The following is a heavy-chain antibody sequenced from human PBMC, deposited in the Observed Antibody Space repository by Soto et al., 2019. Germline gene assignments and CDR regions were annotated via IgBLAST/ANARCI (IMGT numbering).Heavy chain of an antibody. CDR2: ISYDGSNK. Sequence: QVQLVESGGGVVQPGRSLRLSCAASGFTFISYGMHRVRQAPGKGLEWVAVISYDGSNKYYADSVKGRFTISRDNSKNTLYLQMNCLIAEDTAVYYCAKDLESITMVGGVTIDCWGQGTVVTVSS. D-gene: IGHD3-10*01. V-gene: IGHV3-30*18. CDR1: GFTFISYG. CDR3: AKDLESITMVGGVTIDC. J-gene: IGHJ4*02.